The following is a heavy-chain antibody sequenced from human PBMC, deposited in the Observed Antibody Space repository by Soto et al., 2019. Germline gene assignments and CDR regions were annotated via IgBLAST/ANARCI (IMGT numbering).Heavy chain of an antibody. CDR2: VYSTEIT. V-gene: IGHV4-59*01. CDR3: ARGSEDWFDP. J-gene: IGHJ5*02. CDR1: GDSISSYF. Sequence: PSETLSLTCTVSGDSISSYFWSWIRQPPGKGLEWIGYVYSTEITNYNPSLKSRVAMSIDTSKNQFSLKVRSVTAADTAVYYCARGSEDWFDPWGQGNLVTVSS.